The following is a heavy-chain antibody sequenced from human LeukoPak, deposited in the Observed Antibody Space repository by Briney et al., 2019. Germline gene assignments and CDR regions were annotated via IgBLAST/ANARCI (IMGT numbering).Heavy chain of an antibody. CDR1: GFTFSSYA. CDR3: AKDNLYYYDSSGYFDY. Sequence: GGSLRLSCAASGFTFSSYAMGWFGQAPGKGLEWVSAFSGSGGSTYYADSVKGRFTISRDNSKNTLYLQMNSLRAEDTAIYYCAKDNLYYYDSSGYFDYWGQGTLVTVSS. V-gene: IGHV3-23*01. D-gene: IGHD3-22*01. J-gene: IGHJ4*02. CDR2: FSGSGGST.